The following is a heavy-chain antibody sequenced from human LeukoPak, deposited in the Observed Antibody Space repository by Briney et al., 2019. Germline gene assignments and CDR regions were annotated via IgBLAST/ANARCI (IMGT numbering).Heavy chain of an antibody. D-gene: IGHD4-17*01. CDR2: IYSGDTT. CDR1: GFTVSTNS. CDR3: ARRGYGDYAPFDY. Sequence: GGSLRLSCAVSGFTVSTNSMTWVRQAPGKGLEWVSLIYSGDTTYYADSVKGRFTISRDNSENTLYLQMNSLRADDTALYYCARRGYGDYAPFDYWGQGTLVTVPS. V-gene: IGHV3-66*04. J-gene: IGHJ4*02.